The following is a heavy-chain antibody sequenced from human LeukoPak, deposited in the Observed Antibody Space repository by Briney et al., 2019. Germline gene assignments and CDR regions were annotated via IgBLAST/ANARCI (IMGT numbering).Heavy chain of an antibody. CDR2: IKVDGSEK. CDR1: GFMFSSNW. V-gene: IGHV3-7*03. Sequence: GGSLRLSCAASGFMFSSNWMSWVRLAPGKGLEWVANIKVDGSEKYYLDSVKGRFTISRDNAKNSVYLQMNSLRTEDTAVYYCGRKTGVTGEAFDCWGQGTLVTVSS. D-gene: IGHD7-27*01. CDR3: GRKTGVTGEAFDC. J-gene: IGHJ4*02.